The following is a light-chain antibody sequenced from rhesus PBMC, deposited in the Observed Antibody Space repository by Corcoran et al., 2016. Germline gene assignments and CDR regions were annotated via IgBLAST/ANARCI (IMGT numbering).Light chain of an antibody. CDR1: QSVSSS. V-gene: IGKV3-53*01. CDR2: GAS. Sequence: QVILTQSPATLSLSPGERATLSCRASQSVSSSLAWYQQKPGQAPRLLTYGASSRATGIPDRFSGRGSGTGFTLTISSLEPKDFAVYYCQKYSSSPYSFGQGTKVGI. CDR3: QKYSSSPYS. J-gene: IGKJ2*01.